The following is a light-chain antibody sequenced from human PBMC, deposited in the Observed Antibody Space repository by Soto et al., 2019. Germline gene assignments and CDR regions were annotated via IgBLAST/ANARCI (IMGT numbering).Light chain of an antibody. CDR1: QSVSSN. Sequence: EIVMTQSPATLSVSTGERATLSCRASQSVSSNLAWYQQKPGQAPRLLIYGASTRATGIPARFSGSGSGTDFTLTISRLEPEDFAVYYCQQYGSSGPFGQGTKVDIK. CDR3: QQYGSSGP. CDR2: GAS. J-gene: IGKJ1*01. V-gene: IGKV3-15*01.